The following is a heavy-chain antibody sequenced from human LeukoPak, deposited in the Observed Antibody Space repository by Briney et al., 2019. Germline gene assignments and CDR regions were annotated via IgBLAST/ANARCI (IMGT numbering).Heavy chain of an antibody. CDR3: ARRETSADY. CDR2: ISSSSSTI. CDR1: GFTFSSYS. V-gene: IGHV3-48*01. Sequence: GSLRLSCAASGFTFSSYSLDWVRPASGKGLEWVSYISSSSSTIYYADSVKGRFTISRDNAKNSLYLQMNSLRAEDTAVYYCARRETSADYWGQGTLVTVSS. J-gene: IGHJ4*02. D-gene: IGHD3-3*01.